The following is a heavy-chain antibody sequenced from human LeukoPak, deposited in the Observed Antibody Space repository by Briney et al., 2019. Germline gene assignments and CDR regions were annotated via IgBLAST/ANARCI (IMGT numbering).Heavy chain of an antibody. J-gene: IGHJ4*02. CDR2: ISGSDSKT. D-gene: IGHD3-22*01. V-gene: IGHV3-23*01. Sequence: TGGSLRLSCAASGFTFTNYAMTWVRQAPGKGLEWVSSISGSDSKTYYADSVKGRFTISRDNAKNSLYLQMNSLRAEDTAVYYCARVLHKRNYDSSVYYGYWGQGTLVTVSS. CDR3: ARVLHKRNYDSSVYYGY. CDR1: GFTFTNYA.